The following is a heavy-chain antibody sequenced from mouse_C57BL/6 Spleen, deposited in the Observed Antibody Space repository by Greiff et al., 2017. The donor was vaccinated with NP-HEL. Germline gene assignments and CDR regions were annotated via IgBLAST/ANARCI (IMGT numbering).Heavy chain of an antibody. D-gene: IGHD2-3*01. J-gene: IGHJ3*01. V-gene: IGHV1-12*01. Sequence: QVQLQQSGAELVRPGASVKMSCKASGYTFTSYNMPWVKQTPRQGLEWIGAIYPGNGDTSYNQKFKGKATLTVDKSSSTAYMQLSSLTSEDSAVYFCARGGMVPWFAYWGQGTLVTVSA. CDR2: IYPGNGDT. CDR1: GYTFTSYN. CDR3: ARGGMVPWFAY.